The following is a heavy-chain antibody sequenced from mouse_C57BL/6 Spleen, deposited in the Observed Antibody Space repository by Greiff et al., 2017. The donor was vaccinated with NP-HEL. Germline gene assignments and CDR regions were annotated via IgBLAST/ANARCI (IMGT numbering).Heavy chain of an antibody. D-gene: IGHD2-4*01. CDR3: ARGAYDYDAFAY. Sequence: EVQLQESGPELVKPGASVKMSCKASGYTFTDYNMHWVKQSHGKSLEWIGYINPNNGGTSYNQKFKGKATLTVNKSYSTAYMELRSLTSEDSAVYYCARGAYDYDAFAYWGQGTLVTVSA. V-gene: IGHV1-22*01. CDR1: GYTFTDYN. CDR2: INPNNGGT. J-gene: IGHJ3*01.